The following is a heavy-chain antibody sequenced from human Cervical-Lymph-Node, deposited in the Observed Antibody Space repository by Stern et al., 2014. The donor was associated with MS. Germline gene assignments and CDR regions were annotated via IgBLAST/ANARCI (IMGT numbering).Heavy chain of an antibody. CDR2: IYYSGST. CDR1: DDSINSGNYY. V-gene: IGHV4-31*03. CDR3: ARTPGYCSGISCYTDAFDV. J-gene: IGHJ3*01. Sequence: QLQLQESGPGLVELSQTLSLTCIVSDDSINSGNYYWSWIRQHPGKGLEWIGYIYYSGSTYYNLYLKSRVTISIDTSEKRFSLKLTSVTAADTAVYYCARTPGYCSGISCYTDAFDVWGQGAVVTVTS. D-gene: IGHD2-2*02.